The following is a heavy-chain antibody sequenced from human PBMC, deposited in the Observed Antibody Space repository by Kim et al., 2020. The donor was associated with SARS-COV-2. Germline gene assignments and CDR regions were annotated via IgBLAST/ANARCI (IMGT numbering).Heavy chain of an antibody. CDR1: GFSFSSYG. D-gene: IGHD2-8*01. CDR2: IKQDGSDK. J-gene: IGHJ5*02. V-gene: IGHV3-7*01. CDR3: AKVGDWYASRNLGA. Sequence: GGSLRLSCVASGFSFSSYGMSWVRQAPGKGLEWVAGIKQDGSDKYYVDSVKGRFTISRDNSINTLYLQMNSLRAEDTAVYYCAKVGDWYASRNLGAWGKG.